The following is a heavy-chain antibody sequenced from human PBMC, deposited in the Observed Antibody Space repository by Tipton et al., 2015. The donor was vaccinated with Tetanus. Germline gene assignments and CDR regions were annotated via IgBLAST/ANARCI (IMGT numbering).Heavy chain of an antibody. CDR2: IPYDGSSE. CDR1: GFTFSSYG. D-gene: IGHD6-19*01. Sequence: SLRLSCAASGFTFSSYGMHWVRQAPGKGLEWVAVIPYDGSSEYYADSVKGRFTMSRDNSKNTLFLQMSSLRPEDTALYYCARDPNSSGWYPAYFDLWGQGSLVTVSS. J-gene: IGHJ4*02. V-gene: IGHV3-30*03. CDR3: ARDPNSSGWYPAYFDL.